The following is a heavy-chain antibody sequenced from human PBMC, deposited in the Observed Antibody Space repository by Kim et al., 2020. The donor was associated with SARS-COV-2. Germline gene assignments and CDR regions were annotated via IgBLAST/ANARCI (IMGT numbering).Heavy chain of an antibody. CDR3: AREGPIVGATTHYYFDY. CDR2: IYYSGST. CDR1: GGSINSYY. Sequence: SETLSLTCSVSGGSINSYYWSWIRQSPGRGLEWIGYIYYSGSTNYNPSLKSRVTISVDTSKNQFSLKLSSVTTADTAGYYCAREGPIVGATTHYYFDYWGQGTLVTVSS. J-gene: IGHJ4*02. D-gene: IGHD1-26*01. V-gene: IGHV4-59*01.